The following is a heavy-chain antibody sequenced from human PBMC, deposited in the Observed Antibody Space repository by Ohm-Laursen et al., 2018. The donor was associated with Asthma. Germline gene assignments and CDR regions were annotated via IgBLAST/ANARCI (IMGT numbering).Heavy chain of an antibody. J-gene: IGHJ6*02. Sequence: SLRLSCAASGFTFSSYTMNWVRQAPGKGLEWVSYISNTGSTIHYADSVKGRFTISRDNAKNSVYLQMNSLRAEDTAVYYCAKGSTYGMDVWGQGTTVTVSS. V-gene: IGHV3-48*01. CDR1: GFTFSSYT. CDR3: AKGSTYGMDV. CDR2: ISNTGSTI.